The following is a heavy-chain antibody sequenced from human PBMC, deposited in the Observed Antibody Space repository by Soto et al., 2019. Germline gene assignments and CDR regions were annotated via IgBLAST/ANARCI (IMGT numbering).Heavy chain of an antibody. CDR3: ARDPSIVLVPAATYYYYYGMDV. J-gene: IGHJ6*02. Sequence: HPGGSLRLSCAASGFTFSSYWMSWVRQAPGKGLEWVANIKQDGSEKYYVDSVKGRFTISRDNAKNSLYLQMNSLRAEDTAVYYCARDPSIVLVPAATYYYYYGMDVWGQGTTVTVSS. D-gene: IGHD2-2*01. CDR2: IKQDGSEK. CDR1: GFTFSSYW. V-gene: IGHV3-7*01.